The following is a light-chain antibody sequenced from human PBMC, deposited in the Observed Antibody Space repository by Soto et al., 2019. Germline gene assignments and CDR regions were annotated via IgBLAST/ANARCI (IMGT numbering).Light chain of an antibody. CDR2: EVS. CDR3: SSRTSSTSYV. Sequence: QSALTQPASVSGSPGQSITISCTGTSSDVGGYNYVSWYQQHPGKAPKLMIYEVSNRPSGVSNRFSGSKSGDTASLTIFGLQAEDEADYYCSSRTSSTSYVFGTGTKVTVL. J-gene: IGLJ1*01. V-gene: IGLV2-14*01. CDR1: SSDVGGYNY.